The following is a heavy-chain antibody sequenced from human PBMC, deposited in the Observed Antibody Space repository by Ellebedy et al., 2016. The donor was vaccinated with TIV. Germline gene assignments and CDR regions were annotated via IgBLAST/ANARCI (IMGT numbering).Heavy chain of an antibody. CDR1: GFSFDDYA. CDR3: AKDLERGLEWSQSAFDY. D-gene: IGHD3-3*01. Sequence: SLKISXAASGFSFDDYAMHWVRQVPGKGLEWVSGITWNSDRVAYADSVKGRFTISRGNAKKSLYLQMYRLRPADTALYYCAKDLERGLEWSQSAFDYWGQGTLVTVSS. V-gene: IGHV3-9*01. J-gene: IGHJ4*02. CDR2: ITWNSDRV.